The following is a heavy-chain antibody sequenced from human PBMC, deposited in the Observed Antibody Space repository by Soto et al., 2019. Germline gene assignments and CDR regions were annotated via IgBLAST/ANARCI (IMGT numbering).Heavy chain of an antibody. CDR1: GFTFSDYY. V-gene: IGHV3-11*01. J-gene: IGHJ3*01. D-gene: IGHD3-10*01. CDR2: IRSSGRSI. CDR3: VRSLASATYVGDDAFDF. Sequence: QVHLVESGGGLVQPGGSLRLSCAASGFTFSDYYMGWIRQAPGKGPECIAYIRSSGRSIYYADSVKGRFTISRDNARNSLHLQMYSLRADDTVIYFCVRSLASATYVGDDAFDFWGRGTLVAVSS.